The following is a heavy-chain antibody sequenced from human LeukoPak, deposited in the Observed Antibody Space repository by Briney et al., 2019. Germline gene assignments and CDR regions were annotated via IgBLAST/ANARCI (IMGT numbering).Heavy chain of an antibody. CDR1: GGSISSYY. CDR3: ARARGGLLSQGFDY. CDR2: IYYSGST. V-gene: IGHV4-59*01. Sequence: PSETLSLTCTASGGSISSYYWSWIRQPPGKGLEWIGYIYYSGSTNYNPSLKSRVIISVDTSKKQFSLKLSSVTAADTAVYYCARARGGLLSQGFDYWGQGTLVTVSS. D-gene: IGHD3-10*01. J-gene: IGHJ4*02.